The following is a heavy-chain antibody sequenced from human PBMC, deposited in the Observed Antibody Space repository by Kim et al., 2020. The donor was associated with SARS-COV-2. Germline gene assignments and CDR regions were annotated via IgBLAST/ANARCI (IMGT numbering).Heavy chain of an antibody. D-gene: IGHD3-10*01. Sequence: PPLTSRVTISVDTSKNQLSLKLSSVTAADTAVYYCARGHNYYGSGSYADYWGRGTLVTVSS. J-gene: IGHJ4*02. V-gene: IGHV4-30-2*05. CDR3: ARGHNYYGSGSYADY.